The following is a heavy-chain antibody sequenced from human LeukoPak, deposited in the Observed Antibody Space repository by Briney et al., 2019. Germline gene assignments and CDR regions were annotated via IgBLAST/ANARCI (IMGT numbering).Heavy chain of an antibody. CDR3: ARDHNAAAAGLGIDY. Sequence: SETLSLTCTVSGGSISSSSYYWGWIRQPPGKGLEWIGSIYYSGSTYYNPSLKSRVTISVDTSKNQFSLKLSSVTAADTAMYYCARDHNAAAAGLGIDYWGQGTLVTVSS. D-gene: IGHD6-13*01. J-gene: IGHJ4*02. CDR2: IYYSGST. V-gene: IGHV4-39*07. CDR1: GGSISSSSYY.